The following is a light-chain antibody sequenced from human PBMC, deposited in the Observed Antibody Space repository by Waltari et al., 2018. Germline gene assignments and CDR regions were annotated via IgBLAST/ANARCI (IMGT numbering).Light chain of an antibody. V-gene: IGLV2-14*03. CDR1: SSDIGFYNY. Sequence: QSALTQPASVSGSPGQSITISCTGTSSDIGFYNYVSWYQQHPGKAPQLIIYDVYERPSGVSNRFSGSKSCNTASLTISGRQAEDEADYYCNSYTGSSSWVFGGGTKLTVL. J-gene: IGLJ3*02. CDR3: NSYTGSSSWV. CDR2: DVY.